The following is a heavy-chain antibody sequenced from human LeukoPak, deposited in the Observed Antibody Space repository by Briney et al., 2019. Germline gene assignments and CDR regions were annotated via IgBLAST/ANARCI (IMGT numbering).Heavy chain of an antibody. CDR2: ISWRRRSI. V-gene: IGHV3-9*01. D-gene: IGHD5-24*01. CDR1: GFTFDDYA. CDR3: AKGTVETLDYYYMDV. J-gene: IGHJ6*03. Sequence: GGSLRLSCAASGFTFDDYAMHWVRQARGEAREGVSGISWRRRSIGYADSVKGRFTISRDNAKNSLYLQMNSLRAEDTALYYCAKGTVETLDYYYMDVWRKGTTVTISS.